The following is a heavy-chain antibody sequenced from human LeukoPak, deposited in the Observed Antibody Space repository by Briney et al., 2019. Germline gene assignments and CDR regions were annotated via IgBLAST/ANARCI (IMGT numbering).Heavy chain of an antibody. V-gene: IGHV3-23*01. Sequence: GGSLGLSCAAPGFSFSSSGMNWVRQAPGKGLEWVSTSGTDGDTYYADSVKGRFTISRDNSKNTLYLQMTSLRAEDTAVYYCAKKRPGNYPYDSWGQGTLVTVSP. CDR1: GFSFSSSG. D-gene: IGHD1-1*01. CDR2: SGTDGDT. CDR3: AKKRPGNYPYDS. J-gene: IGHJ4*02.